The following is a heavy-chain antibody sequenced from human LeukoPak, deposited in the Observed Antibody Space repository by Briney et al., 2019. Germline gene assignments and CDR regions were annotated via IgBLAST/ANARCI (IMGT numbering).Heavy chain of an antibody. V-gene: IGHV4-39*01. CDR1: GGSISSSSYY. CDR3: ARHESAAGKPQPFDY. Sequence: PSETLSLTCTVSGGSISSSSYYWGWIRQPPGKGLEWIGSIYYSGSTYYNPSLKRRVTISVDTSKNQFSLKLSSVTAADTAVYYCARHESAAGKPQPFDYWGQGTLVTVSS. J-gene: IGHJ4*02. CDR2: IYYSGST. D-gene: IGHD6-13*01.